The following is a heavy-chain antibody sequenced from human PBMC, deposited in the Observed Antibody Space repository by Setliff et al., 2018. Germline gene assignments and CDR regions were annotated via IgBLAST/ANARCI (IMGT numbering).Heavy chain of an antibody. CDR3: ASHLRYEYNWFDP. V-gene: IGHV4-34*01. J-gene: IGHJ5*02. D-gene: IGHD2-15*01. CDR2: ISHSGNT. CDR1: GESFSGYF. Sequence: SETLSLTCAVYGESFSGYFWSWIRQTPEKGLEWIGEISHSGNTNYNPSFKSRVTISIDTSKNQFSLKLTSVTAADTALYYCASHLRYEYNWFDPWGQGTLVTVSS.